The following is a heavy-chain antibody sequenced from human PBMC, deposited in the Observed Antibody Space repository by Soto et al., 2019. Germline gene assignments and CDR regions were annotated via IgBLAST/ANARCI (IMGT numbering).Heavy chain of an antibody. D-gene: IGHD6-6*01. J-gene: IGHJ4*02. Sequence: EVQLEESGGGLVQPGGSLRLSCAASGFTFSSYEMNGVRQTPGKGLEGVSYINNSGRTIYYADSVKGRFTISRDNAKNSLYLQMNRLRAEDTAVYYCARDLGSSSWLDYWGQGTLVTVSS. CDR2: INNSGRTI. CDR3: ARDLGSSSWLDY. CDR1: GFTFSSYE. V-gene: IGHV3-48*03.